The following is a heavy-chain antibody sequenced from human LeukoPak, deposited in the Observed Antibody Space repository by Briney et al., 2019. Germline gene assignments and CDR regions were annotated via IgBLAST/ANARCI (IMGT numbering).Heavy chain of an antibody. CDR2: ASFHGSNT. CDR3: ARERSWNGPLDY. V-gene: IGHV3-30*04. D-gene: IGHD1-1*01. CDR1: GFIFSYST. Sequence: GRSLRLSCAASGFIFSYSTMHWVRQAPGKGLEWVAAASFHGSNTYYADSMKGRFTISRDNSKNTVYLQMNSLRTEDTAVYYCARERSWNGPLDYWGQGTLVTVSS. J-gene: IGHJ4*02.